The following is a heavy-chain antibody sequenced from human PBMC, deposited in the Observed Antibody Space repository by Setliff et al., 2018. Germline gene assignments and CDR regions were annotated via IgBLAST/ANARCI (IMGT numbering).Heavy chain of an antibody. Sequence: GGSLRLSCAASGFTFSSYWMSWVRQAPGKGLEWVAVISYDGSNKYYADSVKGRFTISRDNSKNTLYLQMNSLRAEDTAVYYCARDQGWTSYNWFDPWGQGTLVTVSS. D-gene: IGHD2-15*01. J-gene: IGHJ5*02. CDR1: GFTFSSYW. CDR2: ISYDGSNK. V-gene: IGHV3-30*19. CDR3: ARDQGWTSYNWFDP.